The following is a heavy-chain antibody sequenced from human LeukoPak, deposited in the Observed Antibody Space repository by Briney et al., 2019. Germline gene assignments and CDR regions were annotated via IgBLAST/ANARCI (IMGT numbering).Heavy chain of an antibody. V-gene: IGHV1-69*05. Sequence: SVKVSCKASGGTFSSYAISWVRQAPGQGLEWMGGIIPIFGTANYAQKFQGRVTITTDESTSTAYMELSSLRSEDTAVYYCARGGFLEWFSDYWGQGTLVTVSS. CDR3: ARGGFLEWFSDY. J-gene: IGHJ4*02. CDR1: GGTFSSYA. CDR2: IIPIFGTA. D-gene: IGHD3-3*01.